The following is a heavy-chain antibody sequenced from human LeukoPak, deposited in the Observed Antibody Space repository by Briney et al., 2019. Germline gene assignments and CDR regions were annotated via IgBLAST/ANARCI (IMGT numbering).Heavy chain of an antibody. V-gene: IGHV3-66*02. D-gene: IGHD6-19*01. J-gene: IGHJ4*02. CDR3: ARDPAGSGWLSY. CDR1: GFTVSSNY. CDR2: IYSGGST. Sequence: PGGSLRLSCVASGFTVSSNYMSWVRQAPEKGLEWVSVIYSGGSTYYADSVKGRFTISRDNSKNTLYLQMNSLRAEDTAVYYCARDPAGSGWLSYWGQGTLVTVSS.